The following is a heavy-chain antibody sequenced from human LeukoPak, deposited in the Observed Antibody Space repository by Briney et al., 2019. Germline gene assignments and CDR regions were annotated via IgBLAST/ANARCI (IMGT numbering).Heavy chain of an antibody. CDR3: ARGKQWRTTSYYFDY. J-gene: IGHJ4*02. CDR1: GFTFSGYY. D-gene: IGHD6-19*01. CDR2: ISSSGSTI. V-gene: IGHV3-11*01. Sequence: PGGSLRLSCAASGFTFSGYYMSWTRQAPGKGLEWVSYISSSGSTIYYADSVKGRFTISRDNAKNSLYLQMNSLRAEDTAVYYCARGKQWRTTSYYFDYWGQGTLVTVSP.